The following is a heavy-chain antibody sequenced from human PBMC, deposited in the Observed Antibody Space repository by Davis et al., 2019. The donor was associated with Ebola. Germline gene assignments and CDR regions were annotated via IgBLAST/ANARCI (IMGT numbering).Heavy chain of an antibody. CDR3: ARDWTYYDSSGSTFQYSFDI. Sequence: SVKVSCKTSGYNFTNYGISWVRQAPGQGLEWMGGIIPMFETTNYAQKFQGRVTITADESTHTVYMDLSRLRSEDTAVYYCARDWTYYDSSGSTFQYSFDIWGQGTMVSVSS. V-gene: IGHV1-69*13. CDR1: GYNFTNYG. CDR2: IIPMFETT. D-gene: IGHD3-22*01. J-gene: IGHJ3*02.